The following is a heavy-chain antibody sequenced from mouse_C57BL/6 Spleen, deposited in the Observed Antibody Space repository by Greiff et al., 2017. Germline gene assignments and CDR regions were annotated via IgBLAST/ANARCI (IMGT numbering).Heavy chain of an antibody. J-gene: IGHJ4*01. D-gene: IGHD1-1*01. CDR2: ISNLAYSI. Sequence: EVQGVESGGGLVQPGGSLKLSCAASGFTFSDYGMAWVRQAPRKGPEWVAFISNLAYSIYYADTVTGRFTISRENAKNTLYLEMSSLRSEDTAMYYCARQGDYYGSSPHYAMDYWGQGTSVTVSS. CDR3: ARQGDYYGSSPHYAMDY. V-gene: IGHV5-15*01. CDR1: GFTFSDYG.